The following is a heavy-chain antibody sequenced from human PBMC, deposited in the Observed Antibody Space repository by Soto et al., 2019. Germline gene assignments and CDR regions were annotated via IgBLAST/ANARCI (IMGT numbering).Heavy chain of an antibody. CDR1: GFSLSTSGVG. D-gene: IGHD3-3*01. J-gene: IGHJ6*02. CDR3: AHSTSTRHYDFWSGPRPDV. Sequence: SGPTLVNPTQTLTLTCTCSGFSLSTSGVGVGWIRQPPGKALEWLALIYWDDDKRYSPSLKSRLTITKDTSKNQVVLTMTNMDPVDTATYYCAHSTSTRHYDFWSGPRPDVWGQGTTVTVSS. V-gene: IGHV2-5*02. CDR2: IYWDDDK.